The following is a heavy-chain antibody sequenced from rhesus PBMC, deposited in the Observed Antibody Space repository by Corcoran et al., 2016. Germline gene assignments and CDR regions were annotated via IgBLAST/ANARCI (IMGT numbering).Heavy chain of an antibody. CDR3: SRYDGSGWYYLYVDL. CDR2: IYGNNTSN. CDR1: GGSISGYYY. V-gene: IGHV4-143*01. J-gene: IGHJ2*01. Sequence: QVQLQESGPGLVKPSETLSLTCAVYGGSISGYYYWSWIRQPPGKGLEWIGYIYGNNTSNNYHPSRKTLVTISKDMSKIQFSLKLSSVTAADTAVYYCSRYDGSGWYYLYVDLWGPGTPITISS. D-gene: IGHD6-31*01.